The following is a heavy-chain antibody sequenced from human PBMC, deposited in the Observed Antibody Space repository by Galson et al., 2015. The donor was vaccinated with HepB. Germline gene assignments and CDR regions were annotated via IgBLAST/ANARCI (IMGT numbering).Heavy chain of an antibody. CDR2: VYYSGVT. CDR1: GASTSSSSYY. J-gene: IGHJ6*02. D-gene: IGHD3-16*02. V-gene: IGHV4-39*01. CDR3: ARALGGSYFYGMDV. Sequence: LSLTCSVSGASTSSSSYYWNWVRQSPGKGLEWIGSVYYSGVTYYNPSLKSRVTISVDTSKNQFSLRVSSVTAADTAMYYCARALGGSYFYGMDVWGQGTTVTVAS.